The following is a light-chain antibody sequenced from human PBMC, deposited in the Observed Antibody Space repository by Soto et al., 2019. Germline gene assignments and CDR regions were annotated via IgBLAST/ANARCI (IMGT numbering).Light chain of an antibody. J-gene: IGLJ2*01. V-gene: IGLV9-49*01. Sequence: QSVLTQPPSASASLGASVTLTCTLSSGYSNYKVDWYQQRPGKGPRFVMRVGTGGIVGSKGDGIPDRFSVLGSGLNRYLTIKNIQAEDASDYHCGADPGSGSNFVVFGGGTKLTVL. CDR1: SGYSNYK. CDR2: VGTGGIVG. CDR3: GADPGSGSNFVV.